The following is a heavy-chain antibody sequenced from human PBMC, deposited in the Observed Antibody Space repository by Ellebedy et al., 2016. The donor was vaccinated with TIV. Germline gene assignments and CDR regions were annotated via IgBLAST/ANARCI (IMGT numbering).Heavy chain of an antibody. J-gene: IGHJ2*01. CDR3: AADSVVGPSASWYFDL. CDR2: IVVGSGNT. V-gene: IGHV1-58*01. Sequence: AASVKVSCKASGFTFTKSAVQWVRQARGQRLEWIGWIVVGSGNTHYAQKFQERVTITRDMSTSTASMELSSLRSEDTAVYYCAADSVVGPSASWYFDLWGRGTLVTVSS. D-gene: IGHD2-15*01. CDR1: GFTFTKSA.